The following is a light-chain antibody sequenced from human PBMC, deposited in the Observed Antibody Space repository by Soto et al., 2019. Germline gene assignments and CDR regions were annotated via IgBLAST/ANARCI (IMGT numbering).Light chain of an antibody. CDR3: QQYNNWPPLT. J-gene: IGKJ4*01. CDR1: QSVSNN. Sequence: EIVMTQSPATLSVSPGDRATLSCRASQSVSNNLAWYQQKPGQAPRLLIYGAFTRATGIPARFSGSGSGTEFTLTISSLQSEDFAGYYCQQYNNWPPLTFGGGTKVEIK. V-gene: IGKV3-15*01. CDR2: GAF.